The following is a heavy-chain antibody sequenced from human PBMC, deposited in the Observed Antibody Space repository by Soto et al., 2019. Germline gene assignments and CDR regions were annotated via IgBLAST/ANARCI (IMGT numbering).Heavy chain of an antibody. D-gene: IGHD2-15*01. CDR1: GFTFSSYA. Sequence: EVPLLESGGGLVQPGGSLRLSCAASGFTFSSYAMSWVRQAPGKGLEWVSAISGSGGSTYYADSVKGRFTISRDNSKNTLYLQMNSLRAEDTAVYYCGRDIVVVVAATDWFDPWGQGTLVTVSS. J-gene: IGHJ5*02. V-gene: IGHV3-23*01. CDR3: GRDIVVVVAATDWFDP. CDR2: ISGSGGST.